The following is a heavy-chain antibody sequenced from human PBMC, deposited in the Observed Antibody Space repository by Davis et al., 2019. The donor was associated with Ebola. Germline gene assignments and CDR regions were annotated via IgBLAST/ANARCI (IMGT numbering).Heavy chain of an antibody. J-gene: IGHJ6*02. D-gene: IGHD1-26*01. CDR3: VRGWGRTGMGV. Sequence: HSQTPSLTCAVSGDSISSGSGSWNWIRQSPSRGLEWLGRTYYSSKWFNDYAVSVNGRITINPDTSKNQFSLQLNSVTPEDTAVYYCVRGWGRTGMGVWGQGTTVTVSS. CDR1: GDSISSGSGS. CDR2: TYYSSKWFN. V-gene: IGHV6-1*01.